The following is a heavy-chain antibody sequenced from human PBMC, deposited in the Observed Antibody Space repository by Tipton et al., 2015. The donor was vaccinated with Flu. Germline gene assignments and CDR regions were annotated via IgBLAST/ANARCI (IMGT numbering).Heavy chain of an antibody. D-gene: IGHD6-19*01. CDR3: AKDGWDTSGWYPFDY. Sequence: LSLTCAASGFTFSEYGMNWIRQTPGKGLEWVSVLSGNGGNKYYADSVKGRFTISRDNSKNALYLLISSLRPEDTAVYYCAKDGWDTSGWYPFDYWGQGTLVTVSS. CDR1: GFTFSEYG. J-gene: IGHJ4*02. CDR2: LSGNGGNK. V-gene: IGHV3-23*01.